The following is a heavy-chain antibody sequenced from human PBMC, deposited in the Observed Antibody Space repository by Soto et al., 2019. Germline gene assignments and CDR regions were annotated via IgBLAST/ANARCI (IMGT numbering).Heavy chain of an antibody. J-gene: IGHJ4*02. CDR3: ARDLWVATIQD. CDR1: GFTFSSYG. V-gene: IGHV3-33*01. Sequence: QVQLVESGGGVVQPGRSLRLSCAASGFTFSSYGMHWVRQAPGKGLEWVAVIWYDGSNKYYADSVKGRFTISRDNSKNTLYLQMNSLRAEDTAVYYCARDLWVATIQDWGKGTLVTVSS. CDR2: IWYDGSNK. D-gene: IGHD5-12*01.